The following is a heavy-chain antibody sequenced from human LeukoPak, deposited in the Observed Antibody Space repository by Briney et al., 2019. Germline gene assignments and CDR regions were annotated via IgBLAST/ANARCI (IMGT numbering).Heavy chain of an antibody. CDR1: GYTFTGYY. V-gene: IGHV1-2*02. J-gene: IGHJ5*02. CDR3: ARSYIVVAAGDWFDP. D-gene: IGHD2-2*01. CDR2: INPNSGGT. Sequence: ASVKVSCKASGYTFTGYYMHWVRQAPGQGLERMGWINPNSGGTNYAQKFQGRVTMTRDTSISTAYMELSRLRSDDTAVYYCARSYIVVAAGDWFDPWGQGTLVTVSS.